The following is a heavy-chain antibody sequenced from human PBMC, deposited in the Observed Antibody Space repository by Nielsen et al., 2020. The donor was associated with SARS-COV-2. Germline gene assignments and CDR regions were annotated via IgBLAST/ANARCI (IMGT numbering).Heavy chain of an antibody. D-gene: IGHD3/OR15-3a*01. CDR2: ISYSGST. CDR1: GGSISSYY. Sequence: SETLSLTCTVSGGSISSYYWSWIRQPPGKGLEWIGSISYSGSTNYNPSLKSRVTLSVDTSNYQFSLKLSSVTAADTAVYYCARDRIPDWQYVYEYGMDVWGQGTTVTVS. CDR3: ARDRIPDWQYVYEYGMDV. J-gene: IGHJ6*02. V-gene: IGHV4-59*13.